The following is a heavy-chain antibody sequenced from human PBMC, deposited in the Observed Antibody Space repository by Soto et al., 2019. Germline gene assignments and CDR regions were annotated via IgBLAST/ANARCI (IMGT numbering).Heavy chain of an antibody. D-gene: IGHD3-16*02. CDR1: GGSISSYY. V-gene: IGHV4-59*01. CDR3: ARVRTGDYIWGSYRYCWFDP. J-gene: IGHJ5*02. Sequence: SETLSLTCTVSGGSISSYYWSWIRQPPGKGLEWIGYIYYSGSTNYNPSLKSRVTISVDTSKNQFSLKLSSVTAADTAVYYCARVRTGDYIWGSYRYCWFDPWGQGTLVTVSS. CDR2: IYYSGST.